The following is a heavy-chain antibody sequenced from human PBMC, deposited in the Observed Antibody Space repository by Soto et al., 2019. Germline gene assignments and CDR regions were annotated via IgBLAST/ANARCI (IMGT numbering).Heavy chain of an antibody. CDR1: GFTFSDHY. J-gene: IGHJ6*02. V-gene: IGHV3-11*06. CDR3: ARGHHSMDV. CDR2: INPTGSYT. Sequence: GGSLRLSCAASGFTFSDHYMSWIRQAPGKGLEWISYINPTGSYTHYADSVRGRFIISRDNADNSLYLQMNSLRAEDTALYYCARGHHSMDVGRQGATVTVSS.